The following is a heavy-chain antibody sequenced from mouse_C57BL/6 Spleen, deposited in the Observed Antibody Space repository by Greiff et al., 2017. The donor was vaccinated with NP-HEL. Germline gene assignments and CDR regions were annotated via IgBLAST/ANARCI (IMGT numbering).Heavy chain of an antibody. J-gene: IGHJ2*01. D-gene: IGHD2-5*01. Sequence: VQLQQSGAELVKPGASVKISCKASGYAFSSYWMNWVKQRPGKGLEWIGQIYPGDGDTNYNGKFKGKATLTADKSSSTAYMQLSSLTSEDSAVYFCARDYYSNYAYYFDYWGQGTTLTVSS. CDR2: IYPGDGDT. V-gene: IGHV1-80*01. CDR1: GYAFSSYW. CDR3: ARDYYSNYAYYFDY.